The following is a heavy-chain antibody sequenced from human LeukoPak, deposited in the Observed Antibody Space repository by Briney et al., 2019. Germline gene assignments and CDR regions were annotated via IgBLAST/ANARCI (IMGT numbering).Heavy chain of an antibody. CDR3: AKQQLVRCFDY. CDR2: IYHSGST. Sequence: PSETLSLTCAVSGGSISSGGYSWSWIWQPPGKGLEWIGYIYHSGSTYYNPSLKSRVTISVDRSKNQFSLKLSSVTAADTAVYYCAKQQLVRCFDYWGQGTLVTVSS. D-gene: IGHD6-13*01. V-gene: IGHV4-30-2*01. J-gene: IGHJ4*02. CDR1: GGSISSGGYS.